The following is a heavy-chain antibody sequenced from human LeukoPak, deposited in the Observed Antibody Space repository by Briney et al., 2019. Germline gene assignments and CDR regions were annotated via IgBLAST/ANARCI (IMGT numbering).Heavy chain of an antibody. V-gene: IGHV3-23*01. CDR3: ARDSSGWSKNY. CDR1: GFTFSTDA. J-gene: IGHJ4*02. CDR2: ISGSGGDT. D-gene: IGHD6-19*01. Sequence: GGSLRLSCADSGFTFSTDAMTWVRQAPGQGLQWVSAISGSGGDTYYEDSVKGRFTISRDNSKNMTYLQMNSLRAEDTAVYYCARDSSGWSKNYWGQGTLVTVSS.